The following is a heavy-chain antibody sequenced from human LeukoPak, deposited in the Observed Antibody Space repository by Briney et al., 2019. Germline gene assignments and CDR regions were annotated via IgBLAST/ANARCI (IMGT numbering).Heavy chain of an antibody. Sequence: GGSLRLSCAASGFTFDDYAMHWVRQAPGKGLEWVSGISWNSGSIGYADSVKGRFTISRDNAKNSLYLQMNSLRAEDTALYYCAKELTISPNYYYGMDVWGQGTTVTVSS. CDR3: AKELTISPNYYYGMDV. D-gene: IGHD3-9*01. CDR2: ISWNSGSI. J-gene: IGHJ6*02. CDR1: GFTFDDYA. V-gene: IGHV3-9*01.